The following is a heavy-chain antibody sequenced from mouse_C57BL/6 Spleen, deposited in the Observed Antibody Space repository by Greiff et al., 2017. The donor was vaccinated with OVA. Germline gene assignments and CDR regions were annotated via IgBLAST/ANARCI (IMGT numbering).Heavy chain of an antibody. CDR3: ARGDYSNPDY. CDR2: IDPSDSET. CDR1: GYTFTSYW. D-gene: IGHD2-5*01. J-gene: IGHJ2*01. V-gene: IGHV1-52*01. Sequence: QVQLQQPGAELVRPGSSVKLSCKASGYTFTSYWMHWVKQRPIQGLEWIGNIDPSDSETHSNQKFKDKATLTVDKSSSTAYMQLSSLTSADSAVYYCARGDYSNPDYWGQGTTLTVSS.